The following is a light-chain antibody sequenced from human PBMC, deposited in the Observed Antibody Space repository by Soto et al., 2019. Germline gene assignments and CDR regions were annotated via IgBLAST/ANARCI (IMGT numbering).Light chain of an antibody. CDR1: SSDVGGYNY. Sequence: QSALTQPASVSGSPGQSITNSCTGTSSDVGGYNYVSWYQQHPGKAPKLMIYEVSNRPSGVSNRFSGSKSGNTASLTISGLQAEDEADYYCSLYTSSSTVVFGGGTKLTVL. V-gene: IGLV2-14*01. J-gene: IGLJ2*01. CDR2: EVS. CDR3: SLYTSSSTVV.